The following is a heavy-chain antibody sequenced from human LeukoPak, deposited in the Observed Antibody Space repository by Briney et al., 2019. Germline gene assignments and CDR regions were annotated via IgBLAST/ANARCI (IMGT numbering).Heavy chain of an antibody. CDR1: GFTLSSYA. CDR3: TRVGYIDEGIDY. D-gene: IGHD5-24*01. Sequence: GGSLRLSCAASGFTLSSYAMHWVRQAPGKGLEWVAVISYDGSNKYYADSVKGRFTISRDNSKNSLYLQMNSLRAEDTAIYYCTRVGYIDEGIDYWGQGTLVTVSS. V-gene: IGHV3-30-3*01. J-gene: IGHJ4*02. CDR2: ISYDGSNK.